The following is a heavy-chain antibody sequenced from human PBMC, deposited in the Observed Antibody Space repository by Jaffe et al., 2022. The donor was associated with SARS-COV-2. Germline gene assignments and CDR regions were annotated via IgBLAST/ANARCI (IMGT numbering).Heavy chain of an antibody. CDR1: GFTFDDYA. Sequence: EVQLVESGGGLVQPGRSLRLSCAASGFTFDDYAMHWVRQAPGKGLEWVSGISWNSGSIGYADSVKGRFTISRDNAKNSLYLQMNSLRAEDTALYYCAKDMRGYYDILTNWFDPWGQGTLVTVSS. V-gene: IGHV3-9*01. D-gene: IGHD3-9*01. CDR2: ISWNSGSI. J-gene: IGHJ5*02. CDR3: AKDMRGYYDILTNWFDP.